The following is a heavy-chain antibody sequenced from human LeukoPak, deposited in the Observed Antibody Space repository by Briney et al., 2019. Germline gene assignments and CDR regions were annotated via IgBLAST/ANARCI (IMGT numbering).Heavy chain of an antibody. CDR1: GGSISNYY. CDR3: ARENNDYGGKKAFDY. CDR2: IYYSGST. V-gene: IGHV4-59*12. Sequence: SETLSLTCTVSGGSISNYYWSWIRQPPGKGLEWIGYIYYSGSTNYNPSLKSRVTISVDTSKNQFSLKLSSVTAADTAVYYCARENNDYGGKKAFDYWGQGTLVTVSS. J-gene: IGHJ4*02. D-gene: IGHD4-23*01.